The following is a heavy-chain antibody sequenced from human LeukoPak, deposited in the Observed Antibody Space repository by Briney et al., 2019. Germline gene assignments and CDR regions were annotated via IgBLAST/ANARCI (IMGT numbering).Heavy chain of an antibody. Sequence: PGGSLRLSCAASGFTFDDYAMHWVRQAPGKGLEWVSGISWNSGSIGYAGSVKGRFTTSRDNAKNSLYLQMNSLRAEDTALYYCAKDKRMYGMDVWGQGTTVTVSS. CDR1: GFTFDDYA. CDR3: AKDKRMYGMDV. V-gene: IGHV3-9*01. J-gene: IGHJ6*02. D-gene: IGHD2-15*01. CDR2: ISWNSGSI.